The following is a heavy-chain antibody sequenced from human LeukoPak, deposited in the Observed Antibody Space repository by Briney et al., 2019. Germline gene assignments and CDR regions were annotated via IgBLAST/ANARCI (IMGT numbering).Heavy chain of an antibody. V-gene: IGHV3-23*01. J-gene: IGHJ4*02. CDR2: ISGSGGST. D-gene: IGHD3-9*01. CDR1: GFTFSSYA. Sequence: GGSLRLSCAASGFTFSSYAMSWVRQAPGKGLEWVSAISGSGGSTYYADSVKGRFTISRDNSKNTLYLQMNSLRAEDTAVYYCARDEPSYDILTGYTYYFGYWGQGTLVTVSS. CDR3: ARDEPSYDILTGYTYYFGY.